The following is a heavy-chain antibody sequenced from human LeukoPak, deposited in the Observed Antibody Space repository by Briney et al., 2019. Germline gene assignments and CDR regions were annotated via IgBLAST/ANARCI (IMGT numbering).Heavy chain of an antibody. CDR3: ARDGSTQFDY. CDR1: GGSISSGSYY. D-gene: IGHD1-1*01. Sequence: SETLSLTCTVSGGSISSGSYYWSWIRQPAGKGLEWIGRIYTSGSTYYNPSLKSRVTISVDTSKNQFSLKLSSVTAADTAVYYCARDGSTQFDYWDQGTLVTVSS. CDR2: IYTSGST. J-gene: IGHJ4*02. V-gene: IGHV4-61*02.